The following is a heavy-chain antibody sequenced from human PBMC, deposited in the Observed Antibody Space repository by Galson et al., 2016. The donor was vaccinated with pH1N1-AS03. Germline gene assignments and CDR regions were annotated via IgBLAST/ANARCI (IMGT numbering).Heavy chain of an antibody. CDR2: INPNNGVT. J-gene: IGHJ6*02. CDR1: GYIFTGFY. Sequence: QSGAEVKKPGESLNISCKASGYIFTGFYVHWVRQAPGQGLEWMGWINPNNGVTNYAQKFQAWVTMTGDTSISTAYMELYGLKSDDTAVYYCARDPRGPCSSATCATTYYFGMDVWGQGTTVIVSS. V-gene: IGHV1-2*04. D-gene: IGHD1-26*01. CDR3: ARDPRGPCSSATCATTYYFGMDV.